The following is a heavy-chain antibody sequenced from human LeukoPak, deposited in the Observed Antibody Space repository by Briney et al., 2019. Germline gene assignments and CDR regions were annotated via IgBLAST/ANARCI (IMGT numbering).Heavy chain of an antibody. CDR3: ARVEPLTTTYFDY. D-gene: IGHD1-14*01. CDR2: IYYSGST. V-gene: IGHV4-59*08. CDR1: GGSISSYY. Sequence: SETLSLTCTVSGGSISSYYWSWIRQPPGKGLEWIGYIYYSGSTNYNPSLKSRVTISVDTSKNQFSLKLSSVAAADTALYYCARVEPLTTTYFDYWGQGTLVTVSS. J-gene: IGHJ4*02.